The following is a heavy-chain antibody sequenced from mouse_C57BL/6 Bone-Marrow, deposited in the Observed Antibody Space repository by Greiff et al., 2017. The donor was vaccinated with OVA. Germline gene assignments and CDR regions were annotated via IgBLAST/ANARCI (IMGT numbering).Heavy chain of an antibody. J-gene: IGHJ2*01. CDR3: AIIITTGRDYFDY. D-gene: IGHD1-1*01. V-gene: IGHV1-63*01. CDR1: GYTFTNYW. Sequence: QVQLQQSGAELVRPGTSVKMSCKASGYTFTNYWIGWAKQRPGHGLEWIGDIYPGGGYTNYNEKFKGKATLTADKSSSTAYMQFSSLTSEDSAIYYCAIIITTGRDYFDYWGQGTTLTVSS. CDR2: IYPGGGYT.